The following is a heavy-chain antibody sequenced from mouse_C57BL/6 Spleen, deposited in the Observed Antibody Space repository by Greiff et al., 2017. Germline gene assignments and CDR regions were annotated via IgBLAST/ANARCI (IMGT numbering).Heavy chain of an antibody. J-gene: IGHJ2*01. CDR1: GYTFTSYW. CDR3: ARGKWDYGSSYEYYFDY. Sequence: QVQLQQPGAELVKPGASVKLSCKASGYTFTSYWMHWVKQRPGRGLEWIGMIHPNSGSTNYNEKFKSKATLTVDKSSSPAYMQLSSLTAEDYAVYCCARGKWDYGSSYEYYFDYWGQGNTLTGSS. CDR2: IHPNSGST. D-gene: IGHD1-1*01. V-gene: IGHV1-64*01.